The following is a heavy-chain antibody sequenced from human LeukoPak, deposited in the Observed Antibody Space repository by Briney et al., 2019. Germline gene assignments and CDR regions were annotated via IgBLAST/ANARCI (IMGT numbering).Heavy chain of an antibody. V-gene: IGHV1-2*02. Sequence: GASVKVSCKASGYTFTGYYMHWVRQAPGQGLEWMGWINPNTGGTNYAQKFQGRVTMTRDTSISTAYMELSRLRSDDTAVYYCARVLLDGSGWYEYYFDYWGQGTLVTVSS. CDR2: INPNTGGT. D-gene: IGHD6-19*01. CDR3: ARVLLDGSGWYEYYFDY. CDR1: GYTFTGYY. J-gene: IGHJ4*02.